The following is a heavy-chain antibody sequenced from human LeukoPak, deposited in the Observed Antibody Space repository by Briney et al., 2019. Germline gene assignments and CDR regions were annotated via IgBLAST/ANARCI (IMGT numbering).Heavy chain of an antibody. V-gene: IGHV3-30*03. CDR1: GFTFSSYG. CDR2: ISYDGSNK. D-gene: IGHD2-2*01. J-gene: IGHJ4*02. Sequence: GGSLRLSCAASGFTFSSYGMHWVRQAPGKGLEWVAVISYDGSNKYYADSVKGRFTISRDNSKNTLYLQMNSLRAEDTAVYYCARVPVTEPCSTSCWYYFDYWGQGTLVTVSS. CDR3: ARVPVTEPCSTSCWYYFDY.